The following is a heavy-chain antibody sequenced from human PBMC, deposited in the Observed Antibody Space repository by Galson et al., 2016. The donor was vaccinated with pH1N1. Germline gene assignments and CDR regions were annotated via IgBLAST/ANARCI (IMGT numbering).Heavy chain of an antibody. Sequence: SLRLSCAASGFTFSSYWMNWVRQAPGKGLEWVASIKQDGSEKYYVDSVKGRFTISRDNAKNSLYLQMNSLRAEDTAVYYCVRGGGIAAAAWGQGTLVTVSS. CDR3: VRGGGIAAAA. CDR2: IKQDGSEK. J-gene: IGHJ5*02. CDR1: GFTFSSYW. V-gene: IGHV3-7*01. D-gene: IGHD6-13*01.